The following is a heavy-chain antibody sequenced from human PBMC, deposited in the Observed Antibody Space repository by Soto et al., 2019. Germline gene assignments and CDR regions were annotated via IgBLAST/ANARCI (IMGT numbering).Heavy chain of an antibody. CDR3: AHSVVQYSSSRYYYYGMDV. V-gene: IGHV2-5*01. J-gene: IGHJ6*02. CDR2: IYWNDDK. CDR1: GFSLSTSGVG. D-gene: IGHD6-6*01. Sequence: SGPTLVNPTQTLTLTCTFSGFSLSTSGVGVGWIRQPPGKALEWLALIYWNDDKRYSPSLKSRLTITKDTSKNQVVLTMTNIDPVDTATFFFAHSVVQYSSSRYYYYGMDVWGQGTTVTVSS.